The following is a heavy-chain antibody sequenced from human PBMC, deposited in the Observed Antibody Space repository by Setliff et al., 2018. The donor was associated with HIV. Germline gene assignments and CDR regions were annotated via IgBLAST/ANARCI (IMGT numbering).Heavy chain of an antibody. D-gene: IGHD1-1*01. Sequence: ASVKVSCKTSGYTFISYGVTWVRQVPGQGLEWVGWINTNTGYPTYAQAFRGRFVFSLDTSVSTAYLEISSLEAEDTAVYFCARVRTSYNFWVGDVFDPWGQGTLVTVSS. CDR3: ARVRTSYNFWVGDVFDP. CDR1: GYTFISYG. V-gene: IGHV7-4-1*02. CDR2: INTNTGYP. J-gene: IGHJ5*02.